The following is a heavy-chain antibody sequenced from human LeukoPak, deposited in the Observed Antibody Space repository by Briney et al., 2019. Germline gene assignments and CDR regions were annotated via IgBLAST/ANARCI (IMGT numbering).Heavy chain of an antibody. CDR1: GYTFTGYY. V-gene: IGHV1-2*02. J-gene: IGHJ6*02. D-gene: IGHD3-3*01. CDR2: INPNSGGT. Sequence: ASVKVSCKASGYTFTGYYMHWVRQAPGQGLEWMGWINPNSGGTNYAQKFQGRVTMTRDTSISTAYMELSRLRSDDTAVYYCARARFLEWLLPSYSVMDVWGQGTTVTVSS. CDR3: ARARFLEWLLPSYSVMDV.